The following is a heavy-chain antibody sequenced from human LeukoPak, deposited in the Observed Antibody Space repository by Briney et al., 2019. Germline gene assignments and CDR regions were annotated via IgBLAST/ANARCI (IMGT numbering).Heavy chain of an antibody. CDR1: GYTFTGYY. V-gene: IGHV1-2*06. CDR3: AGEDNSSGYRPFDI. D-gene: IGHD3-22*01. Sequence: GASVKVSCKASGYTFTGYYIHWVRQAPGQGLEWMGRINPNNGGTNYAQKFQGRVTMTRDTSMSTAYMELSRLRSDDTAVYYCAGEDNSSGYRPFDIWGQGTMVTVPS. J-gene: IGHJ3*02. CDR2: INPNNGGT.